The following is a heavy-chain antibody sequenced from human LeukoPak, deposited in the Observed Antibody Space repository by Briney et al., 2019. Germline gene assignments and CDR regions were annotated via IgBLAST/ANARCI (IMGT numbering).Heavy chain of an antibody. CDR3: ARDKIVGATIFDY. V-gene: IGHV3-48*03. J-gene: IGHJ4*02. CDR1: GFTFSSYE. CDR2: ISSSGSTI. D-gene: IGHD1-26*01. Sequence: GGSLRLSCAASGFTFSSYEMNWVRQAPGTGLEGVSYISSSGSTIYYADSVKGRFTISRDNAKNSLYLQMNSLRAEDTAVYYCARDKIVGATIFDYWGQGTLVTVSS.